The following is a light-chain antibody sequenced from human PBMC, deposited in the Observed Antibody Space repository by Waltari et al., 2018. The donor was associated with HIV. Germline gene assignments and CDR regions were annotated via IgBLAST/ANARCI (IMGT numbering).Light chain of an antibody. V-gene: IGKV1-5*03. J-gene: IGKJ4*01. CDR3: QQYTDYPLT. Sequence: DAQMTKSPSTLSIAVGDRVTITCRASQSIYSRLAWYQQKLGKAPKLLIYEASTLERGVPSRFSGSGSGTEFTLTISSLQPEDFATYYCQQYTDYPLTFGGGTKVEIK. CDR2: EAS. CDR1: QSIYSR.